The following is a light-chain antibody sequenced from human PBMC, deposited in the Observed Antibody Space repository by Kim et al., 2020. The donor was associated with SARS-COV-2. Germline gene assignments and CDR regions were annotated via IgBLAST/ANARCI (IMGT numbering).Light chain of an antibody. CDR3: MIWYSSAWV. Sequence: LTCTLRSGINFRIYRIYWYQQKPGSPPQYLLRYKSDSDKQQGSGVPSRFSGSKDASANAGILLISGLQSEDEADYFCMIWYSSAWVFGGGTQLTVL. CDR2: YKSDSDK. J-gene: IGLJ3*02. CDR1: SGINFRIYR. V-gene: IGLV5-45*01.